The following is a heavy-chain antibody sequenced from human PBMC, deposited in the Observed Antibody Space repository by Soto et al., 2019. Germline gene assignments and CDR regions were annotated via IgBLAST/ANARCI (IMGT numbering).Heavy chain of an antibody. D-gene: IGHD3-10*01. CDR2: ITDTGGDA. CDR3: ARGSTDSYPGSRIFAF. Sequence: EVQLLESGGDLVQPGGSLRLSCVASGITFGNRAMSWVRQAPGEGLEWVSAITDTGGDAKYADSVRGRFAISRDNSKNTLYVQMSSLRAEDSAVYYCARGSTDSYPGSRIFAFWGRGTLVTVCS. J-gene: IGHJ4*02. CDR1: GITFGNRA. V-gene: IGHV3-23*01.